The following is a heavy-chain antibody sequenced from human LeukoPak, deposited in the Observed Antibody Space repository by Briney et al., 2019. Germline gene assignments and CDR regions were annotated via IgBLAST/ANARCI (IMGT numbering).Heavy chain of an antibody. CDR2: IHSTSGSI. V-gene: IGHV3-48*01. CDR3: SRVVQDVTGADY. J-gene: IGHJ4*02. Sequence: PGGSLRLSCAASGFTFSSDHMNWVRQAPGKGLEWLSYIHSTSGSIHYADSVKGRFTISRDNARNSLYLQMNSLRAEDTAVYYCSRVVQDVTGADYWGQGTLVIVSS. CDR1: GFTFSSDH. D-gene: IGHD3-9*01.